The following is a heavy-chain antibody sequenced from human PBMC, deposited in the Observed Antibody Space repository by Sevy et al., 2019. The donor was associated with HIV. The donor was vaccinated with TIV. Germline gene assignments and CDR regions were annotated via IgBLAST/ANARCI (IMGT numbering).Heavy chain of an antibody. CDR1: GFTYS. J-gene: IGHJ4*02. CDR3: ASQRGGYERLYYFDS. Sequence: GGSLRLSCVASGFTYSMNWVRQAPGKGLEWVSYISDSSATIHYADSVKGRFTLSRDNAKNSLYLPMNTLRAEDTAGYYCASQRGGYERLYYFDSWGQGTLVTVSS. V-gene: IGHV3-48*01. CDR2: ISDSSATI. D-gene: IGHD5-12*01.